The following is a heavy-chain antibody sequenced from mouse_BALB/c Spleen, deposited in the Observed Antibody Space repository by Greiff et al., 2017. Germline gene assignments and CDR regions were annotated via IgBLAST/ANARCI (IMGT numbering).Heavy chain of an antibody. Sequence: VQLQQSGAELVRPGASVTLSCKASGYTFTDYEMHWVKQTPVHGLEWIGAIDPETGGTAYNQKFKGKATLTADKSSSTAYMELRSLTSEDSAVYYCTRGEVRRGELFDYWGQGTTLTVSS. J-gene: IGHJ2*01. D-gene: IGHD2-14*01. CDR1: GYTFTDYE. CDR3: TRGEVRRGELFDY. V-gene: IGHV1-15*01. CDR2: IDPETGGT.